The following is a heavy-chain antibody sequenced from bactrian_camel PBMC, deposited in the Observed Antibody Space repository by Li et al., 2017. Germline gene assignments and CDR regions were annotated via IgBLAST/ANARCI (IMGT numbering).Heavy chain of an antibody. CDR3: VALAWGFNY. CDR1: GFTFSSTG. D-gene: IGHD1*01. J-gene: IGHJ4*01. V-gene: IGHV3S2*01. Sequence: DVQLVESGGGYVQPGGSLRLSCAASGFTFSSTGMSWVRQAPGRGLEWVSSIKGDGSNTDYVDSVKGRFTISRANTMNTAYLQMDSLKSEDTAQYYCVALAWGFNYWGQGTQVTVS. CDR2: IKGDGSNT.